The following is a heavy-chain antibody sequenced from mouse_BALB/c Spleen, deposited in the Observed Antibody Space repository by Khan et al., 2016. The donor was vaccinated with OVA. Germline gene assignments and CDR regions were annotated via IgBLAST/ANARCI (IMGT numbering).Heavy chain of an antibody. D-gene: IGHD3-2*02. J-gene: IGHJ3*01. V-gene: IGHV1-81*01. CDR1: GYTFTDFL. CDR2: IYPGSGYT. CDR3: ARAGYGGFAY. Sequence: QVQLQQSGPELVKPGASVRISCNASGYTFTDFLISWVKQRAGQGLEWIGEIYPGSGYTYYNEKFKGKATLTSDRSSNTAYMEFSSLTSADSADYFCARAGYGGFAYWGQGTLVTVSA.